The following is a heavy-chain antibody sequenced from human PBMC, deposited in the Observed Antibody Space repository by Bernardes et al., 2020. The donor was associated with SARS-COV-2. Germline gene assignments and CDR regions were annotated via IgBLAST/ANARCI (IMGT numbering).Heavy chain of an antibody. V-gene: IGHV3-66*02. CDR1: VFTVRDSY. D-gene: IGHD6-19*01. Sequence: GGSLRPSFAASVFTVRDSYMTWVRQAPGKGLEWVSVMYRGGNTYYADSVRGRFTISRDSSKNTLYLQMNSLRGEDTAVYYCARRRAGGWDLDYWGQGTLVTVSS. CDR3: ARRRAGGWDLDY. J-gene: IGHJ4*02. CDR2: MYRGGNT.